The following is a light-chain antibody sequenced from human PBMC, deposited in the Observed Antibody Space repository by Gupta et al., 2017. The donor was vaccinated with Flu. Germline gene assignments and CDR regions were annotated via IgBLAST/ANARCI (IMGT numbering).Light chain of an antibody. V-gene: IGLV2-14*01. J-gene: IGLJ3*02. Sequence: SITISCTGTSSDVGGYNYVSWYQPHPGKAPNLMIYEVSNRPSGVSNLFSGSKSGNTASLTISGLQAEDEADYYCSSYTSSSTRVFGGGTKLTVL. CDR2: EVS. CDR3: SSYTSSSTRV. CDR1: SSDVGGYNY.